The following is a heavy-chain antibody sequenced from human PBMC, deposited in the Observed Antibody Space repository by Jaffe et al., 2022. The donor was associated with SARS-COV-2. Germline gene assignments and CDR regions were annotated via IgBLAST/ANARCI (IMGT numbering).Heavy chain of an antibody. CDR1: GYTFTSYY. Sequence: QVQLVQSGAEVKKPGASVKVSCKASGYTFTSYYMHWVRQAPGQGLEWMGIINPSGGSTSYAQKFQGRVTMTRDTSTSTVYMELSSLRSEDTAVYYCARGGIVVVPAAIRQLGYYYYGMDVWGQGTTVTVSS. CDR2: INPSGGST. CDR3: ARGGIVVVPAAIRQLGYYYYGMDV. V-gene: IGHV1-46*01. D-gene: IGHD2-2*02. J-gene: IGHJ6*02.